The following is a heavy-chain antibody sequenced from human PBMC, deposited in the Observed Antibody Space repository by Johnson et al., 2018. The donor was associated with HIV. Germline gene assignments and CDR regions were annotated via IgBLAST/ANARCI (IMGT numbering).Heavy chain of an antibody. Sequence: VQLVESGGGLVQPGGSLRLSCAASGFTVSSNYMSWVRQAPGKGLEWVSVISSGGSTYYADSVKGRFPIPRDNSKNTLYLQMNSLRAEDTAVYYCATSMGATALAFDIWGQGTMVTVSS. CDR3: ATSMGATALAFDI. J-gene: IGHJ3*02. CDR1: GFTVSSNY. D-gene: IGHD1-26*01. V-gene: IGHV3-66*02. CDR2: ISSGGST.